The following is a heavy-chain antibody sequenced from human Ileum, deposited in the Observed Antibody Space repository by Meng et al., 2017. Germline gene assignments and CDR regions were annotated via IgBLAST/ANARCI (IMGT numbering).Heavy chain of an antibody. J-gene: IGHJ2*01. V-gene: IGHV4-4*02. CDR3: ARADYVRYFDL. CDR2: VYHSGST. CDR1: GGSIESNNW. D-gene: IGHD3-10*02. Sequence: VQLQGSGPGLVKPSETLSLPCAVSGGSIESNNWWTWIRQPPGQGLEWIGEVYHSGSTHYNPSLQSRVTISIDNSKNRFSLSLNSVTAADTAIYYCARADYVRYFDLWGRGTLVTVSS.